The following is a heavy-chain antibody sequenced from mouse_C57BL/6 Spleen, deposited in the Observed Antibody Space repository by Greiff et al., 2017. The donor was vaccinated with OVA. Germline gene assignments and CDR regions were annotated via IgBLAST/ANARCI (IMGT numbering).Heavy chain of an antibody. V-gene: IGHV5-9*01. CDR1: GFTFSSYT. J-gene: IGHJ4*01. Sequence: EVHLVESGGGLVKPGGSLKLSCAASGFTFSSYTMSWVRQTPEKRLEWVATISGGGGNTYYPDSVKGRFTISRDNAKNTLYLQMSSLRSEDTALYYCARRDYDYLYYYAMDYWGQGTSVTVSS. CDR3: ARRDYDYLYYYAMDY. CDR2: ISGGGGNT. D-gene: IGHD2-4*01.